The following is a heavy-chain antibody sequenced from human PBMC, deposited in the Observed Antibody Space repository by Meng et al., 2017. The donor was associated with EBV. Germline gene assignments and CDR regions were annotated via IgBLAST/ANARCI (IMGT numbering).Heavy chain of an antibody. CDR3: ASESGRGFTPDY. J-gene: IGHJ4*02. D-gene: IGHD3-10*01. CDR1: GGTFRSDA. Sequence: QAAGGVKDAGSSVKGSCKTAGGTFRSDAVSWVRQAPGQGLEWMGGLIPMSDAPYYAQKFQDRVTITADESTSTHYMDLSGLRSEDTAVYYCASESGRGFTPDYWGQGTLVTVSS. CDR2: LIPMSDAP. V-gene: IGHV1-69*01.